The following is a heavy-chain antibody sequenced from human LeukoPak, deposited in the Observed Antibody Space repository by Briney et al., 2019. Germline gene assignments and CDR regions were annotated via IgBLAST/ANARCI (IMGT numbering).Heavy chain of an antibody. CDR1: GGSIRNNGYY. V-gene: IGHV4-31*03. D-gene: IGHD3-10*01. CDR3: ARYFYGSGGPRREFDY. J-gene: IGHJ4*02. CDR2: VYHSGRS. Sequence: SQTLSLTCTVSGGSIRNNGYYWNWIRHLPGKGLEWIGNVYHSGRSFYNPSLKTRLSITVDTSKNQFSLKLTSVTAADTAVYYCARYFYGSGGPRREFDYWGQGILVAVSS.